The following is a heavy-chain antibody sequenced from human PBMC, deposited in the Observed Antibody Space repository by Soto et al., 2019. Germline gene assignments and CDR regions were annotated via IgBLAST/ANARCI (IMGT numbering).Heavy chain of an antibody. CDR2: IYWDDDE. CDR1: GFSLNTDGEG. Sequence: QITLKESGPTQVKPTQTLTLTCSFSGFSLNTDGEGVGWVRQPPGEALEWLALIYWDDDERYSPSLKTKLTINKDPSKNQVVIIMTNMDPVDTATYYCAHSRNLITEDAQVGDFDYWGQGNLVTVSS. CDR3: AHSRNLITEDAQVGDFDY. J-gene: IGHJ4*02. V-gene: IGHV2-5*02. D-gene: IGHD3-10*01.